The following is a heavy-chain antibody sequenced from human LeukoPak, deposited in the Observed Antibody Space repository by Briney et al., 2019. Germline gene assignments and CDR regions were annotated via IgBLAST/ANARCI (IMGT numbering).Heavy chain of an antibody. CDR2: IYYSGST. CDR1: GGSISSSSYY. CDR3: ARRGLAGLEYFQH. V-gene: IGHV4-39*07. J-gene: IGHJ1*01. D-gene: IGHD3-10*01. Sequence: PSETLSLTCTVSGGSISSSSYYWGWIRQPPGKGLEWIGSIYYSGSTYYNPSLKRRVTISVDTSKNQFSLKLSSVTAADTAVYYCARRGLAGLEYFQHWGQGTLVTVSS.